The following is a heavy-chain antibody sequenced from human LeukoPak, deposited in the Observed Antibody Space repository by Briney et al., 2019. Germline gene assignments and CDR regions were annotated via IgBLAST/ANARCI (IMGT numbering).Heavy chain of an antibody. J-gene: IGHJ5*02. V-gene: IGHV1-18*01. CDR3: AREIGGPDQFDP. D-gene: IGHD3-10*01. Sequence: ASVKVSCKASGYTFTSYGISWVRQAPGQGLEWMGWISAYNGNTNYAQKLQGRVTMTTDTSTSTVYMELRSLRSDDTAVYYCAREIGGPDQFDPWGQGTLVTVSS. CDR2: ISAYNGNT. CDR1: GYTFTSYG.